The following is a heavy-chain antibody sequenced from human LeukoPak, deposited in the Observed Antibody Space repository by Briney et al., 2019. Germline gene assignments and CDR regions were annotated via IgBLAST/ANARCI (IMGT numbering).Heavy chain of an antibody. CDR3: ARDHSGYTIFLDY. CDR2: INAGNGNT. CDR1: GYTFTSYA. V-gene: IGHV1-3*01. D-gene: IGHD5-12*01. J-gene: IGHJ4*02. Sequence: ASVKVSCKVSGYTFTSYAMHWVRQAPGQRLEWMGWINAGNGNTKYSQKFQGRVTITRDTSASTAYMELSSLRSEDTAVYYCARDHSGYTIFLDYWGQGTLVTVSS.